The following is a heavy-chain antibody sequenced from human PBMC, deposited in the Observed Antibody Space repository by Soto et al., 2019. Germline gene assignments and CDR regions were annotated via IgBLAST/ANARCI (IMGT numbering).Heavy chain of an antibody. CDR3: AKDRVAGTVPYYYYMDV. D-gene: IGHD6-19*01. CDR1: GFTFDDYA. Sequence: EVQLVESGGGLVQPGRSLRLSCAASGFTFDDYAMHWVRQAPGKGLEWVSGISWNSGIIGYADSVKGRFTISRDNAKNSLYLQMNSLRAEDTALYYCAKDRVAGTVPYYYYMDVWGKGTTVTVSS. J-gene: IGHJ6*03. V-gene: IGHV3-9*01. CDR2: ISWNSGII.